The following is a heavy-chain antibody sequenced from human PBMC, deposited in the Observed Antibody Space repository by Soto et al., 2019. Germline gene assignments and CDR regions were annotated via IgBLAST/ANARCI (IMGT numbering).Heavy chain of an antibody. V-gene: IGHV3-23*01. CDR2: ITGNGDTT. J-gene: IGHJ4*01. CDR3: AKIDGYFDY. Sequence: EVQVLQSGGGLVPPGGSLRLSCAGSGFTFINTGMSWVRQAPGQGLEWVSAITGNGDTTYYADSVKGRFTISRDNSKSTLYLQMNSLRAEDTAVYYCAKIDGYFDYWGQEPWSPSPQ. D-gene: IGHD3-22*01. CDR1: GFTFINTG.